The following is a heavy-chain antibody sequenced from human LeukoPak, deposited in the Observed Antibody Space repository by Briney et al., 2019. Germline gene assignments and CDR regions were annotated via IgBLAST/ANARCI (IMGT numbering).Heavy chain of an antibody. CDR3: ARHGGVVRGEGSDAFDI. J-gene: IGHJ3*02. Sequence: SETLSLTCTVSGGSITSSNYYWGWIRQPPGKGLEWIGSIYYSGNTYYNPSLKSRVTISVDTSKNQFSLKVNSVTAADTAVYYCARHGGVVRGEGSDAFDIWGQGTMVTVSS. CDR2: IYYSGNT. CDR1: GGSITSSNYY. D-gene: IGHD3-10*01. V-gene: IGHV4-39*07.